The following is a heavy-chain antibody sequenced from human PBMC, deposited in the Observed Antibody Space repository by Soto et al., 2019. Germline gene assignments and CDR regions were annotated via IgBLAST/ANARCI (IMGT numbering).Heavy chain of an antibody. Sequence: PGGSLRLSCAASGFTFSSYSMNWVRQAPGKGLECISTINTNGGSTYYADSVKGRFTISRDNSKSTLYLQMGSLRADDMAIYYCARGGGGAALADFDYWGQGALVTVS. CDR3: ARGGGGAALADFDY. V-gene: IGHV3-64*02. J-gene: IGHJ4*02. D-gene: IGHD3-16*01. CDR2: INTNGGST. CDR1: GFTFSSYS.